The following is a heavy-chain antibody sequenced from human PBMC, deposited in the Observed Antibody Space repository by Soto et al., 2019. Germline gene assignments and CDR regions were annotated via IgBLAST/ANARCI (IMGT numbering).Heavy chain of an antibody. J-gene: IGHJ3*02. CDR1: GGSFSGYY. Sequence: SETLSLTCAVYGGSFSGYYWSWVRQPPGKGLEWIGEINHSGSTNYNPSLKSRVTISVDTSKNQFSLKLSSVTAADTAVYYCARDRGIVGATDAFDIWGQGTMVT. V-gene: IGHV4-34*01. CDR2: INHSGST. CDR3: ARDRGIVGATDAFDI. D-gene: IGHD1-26*01.